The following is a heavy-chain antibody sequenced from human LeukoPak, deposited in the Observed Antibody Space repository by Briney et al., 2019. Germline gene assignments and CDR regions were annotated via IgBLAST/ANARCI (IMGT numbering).Heavy chain of an antibody. CDR2: ISYDGSNK. CDR1: GFTFSSYG. CDR3: AKDSAVGGWSFDY. Sequence: GGSLRLSCAASGFTFSSYGMHWVRQAPGKGLEWVAVISYDGSNKYYADSVKGRFTISRDNSKNTLYLQMNSLRAEDTAVYYCAKDSAVGGWSFDYWGQGTLVTVSS. V-gene: IGHV3-30*18. J-gene: IGHJ4*02. D-gene: IGHD6-19*01.